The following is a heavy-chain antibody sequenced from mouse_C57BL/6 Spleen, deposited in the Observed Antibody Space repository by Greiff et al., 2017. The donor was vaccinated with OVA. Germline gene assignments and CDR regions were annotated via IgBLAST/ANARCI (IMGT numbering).Heavy chain of an antibody. D-gene: IGHD1-1*01. CDR2: INPYNGGT. CDR1: GYTFTDYY. V-gene: IGHV1-19*01. J-gene: IGHJ4*01. CDR3: ARRAFYYGSSGAAMDH. Sequence: EVQLKQSGPVLVKPGASVKMSCKASGYTFTDYYMNWVKQSHGKSLEWIGVINPYNGGTSYNQKFKGKATLTVDKSSSTAYMELNSLTSEDSAVYYCARRAFYYGSSGAAMDHWGQGTSVTVSS.